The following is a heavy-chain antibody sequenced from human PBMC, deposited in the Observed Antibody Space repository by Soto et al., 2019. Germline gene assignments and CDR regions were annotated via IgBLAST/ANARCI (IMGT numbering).Heavy chain of an antibody. V-gene: IGHV1-8*01. D-gene: IGHD1-7*01. CDR1: GYTFTNYD. CDR2: MNPNSGNT. Sequence: QVQLVQSGAEVKKPGASVEVSCKASGYTFTNYDINWVRQATGQGLEWMGWMNPNSGNTAYAQKFQGRVTMTKNTSISTAYMELSSLRSEDTAVYYCARGHHWNFPEFDYWGQGTLVTVSS. J-gene: IGHJ4*02. CDR3: ARGHHWNFPEFDY.